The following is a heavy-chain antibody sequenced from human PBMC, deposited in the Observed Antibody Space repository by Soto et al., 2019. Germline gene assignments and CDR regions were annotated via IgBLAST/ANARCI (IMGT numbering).Heavy chain of an antibody. CDR3: ARIRGVPAAPYYYYGMDV. V-gene: IGHV2-70*01. J-gene: IGHJ6*02. CDR2: IDWDDDK. D-gene: IGHD2-2*01. Sequence: SGPTLVNPTQTLTLTCTFSGFSLSTSGMCVSWIRQPPGKALEWLALIDWDDDKYYSTSLKTRLTISKDTSKNQVVLTMTNMDPVDTATYYCARIRGVPAAPYYYYGMDVWGQGTTVT. CDR1: GFSLSTSGMC.